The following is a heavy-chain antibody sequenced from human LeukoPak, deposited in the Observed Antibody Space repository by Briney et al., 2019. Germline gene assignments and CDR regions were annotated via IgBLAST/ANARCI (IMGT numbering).Heavy chain of an antibody. CDR3: ARPISGYGSFDI. Sequence: SETLSLTCTVSGGSISGYYWSWIRQPPGKGLEWIGYTYYSGSTYYNPSLKSRVTISVDTSKNQFSLKLNSVTAADTAVYYCARPISGYGSFDIWGQGTMVTVSS. V-gene: IGHV4-59*01. CDR2: TYYSGST. CDR1: GGSISGYY. J-gene: IGHJ3*02. D-gene: IGHD3-22*01.